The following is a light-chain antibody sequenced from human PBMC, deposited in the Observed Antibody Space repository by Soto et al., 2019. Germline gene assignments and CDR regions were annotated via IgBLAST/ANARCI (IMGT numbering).Light chain of an antibody. CDR1: SSDVGTYNY. Sequence: QSALTQPASVSGSPGQSITISRTGTSSDVGTYNYVSWYQQHPGKAPKLMIYEVSNRPSGVSNRFSGSKSGNTASLTISGLQAEDEADYYCSSYTSSSTLVVFGGGTKLTVL. J-gene: IGLJ2*01. CDR3: SSYTSSSTLVV. CDR2: EVS. V-gene: IGLV2-14*01.